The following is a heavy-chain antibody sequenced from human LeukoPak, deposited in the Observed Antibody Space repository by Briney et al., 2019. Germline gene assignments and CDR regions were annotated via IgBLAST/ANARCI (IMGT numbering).Heavy chain of an antibody. CDR3: ARDSGGLDTAMANLLFDY. V-gene: IGHV3-73*01. J-gene: IGHJ4*02. CDR2: IRSKANGYAT. CDR1: GFTFSGSA. Sequence: PGGSLRLSCAASGFTFSGSAMHWVRQASGKGLEWVGRIRSKANGYATAYAASVKGRFTIPRDDSKNTAYLQMNSLKTEDTAVYYCARDSGGLDTAMANLLFDYWGQGTLVTVSS. D-gene: IGHD5-18*01.